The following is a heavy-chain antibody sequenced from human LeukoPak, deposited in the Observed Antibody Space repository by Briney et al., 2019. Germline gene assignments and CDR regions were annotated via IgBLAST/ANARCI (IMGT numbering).Heavy chain of an antibody. CDR1: GFTFSSYS. Sequence: KPGGSLRLSCAASGFTFSSYSMNWVRQAPGKGLEWVSSISSSSSYIYYADSVKGRFTISRDNSKNTLYLQVNSLRAEDTAVYSCAKDVPAAYFDYWGQGTLVTVSS. CDR3: AKDVPAAYFDY. D-gene: IGHD2-2*01. V-gene: IGHV3-21*01. CDR2: ISSSSSYI. J-gene: IGHJ4*02.